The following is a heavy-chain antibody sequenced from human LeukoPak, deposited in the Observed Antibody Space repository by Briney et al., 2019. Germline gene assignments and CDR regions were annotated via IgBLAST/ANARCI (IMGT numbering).Heavy chain of an antibody. CDR3: ARSPSSYYDYVWGSYSGRDYFDY. J-gene: IGHJ4*02. CDR1: GGPISSYY. D-gene: IGHD3-16*01. Sequence: SETLSLTCTVSGGPISSYYWSWIRQPPGKGLEWIGYIYYSGSTNYNPSLKSRVTISVDTSKNQFSLKLSSVTAADTAVYYCARSPSSYYDYVWGSYSGRDYFDYWGQGTLVTVSS. V-gene: IGHV4-59*08. CDR2: IYYSGST.